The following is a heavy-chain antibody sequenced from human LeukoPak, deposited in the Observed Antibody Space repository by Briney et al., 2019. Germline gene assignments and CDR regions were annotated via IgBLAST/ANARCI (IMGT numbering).Heavy chain of an antibody. V-gene: IGHV3-48*04. CDR2: ISTGGSTI. CDR3: ARGYYDSSGYPQRPFDY. J-gene: IGHJ4*02. CDR1: GFNFYSFT. Sequence: PGGSLRLSCVASGFNFYSFTMNWVRQAPGKGLEWVSYISTGGSTIYYRDSVRGRFTISRDNAKNSLYLQMNSLRAEDTAVYYCARGYYDSSGYPQRPFDYWGQGTLVTVSS. D-gene: IGHD3-22*01.